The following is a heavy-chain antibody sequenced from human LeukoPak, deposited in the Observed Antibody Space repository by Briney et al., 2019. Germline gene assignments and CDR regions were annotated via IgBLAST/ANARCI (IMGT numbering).Heavy chain of an antibody. D-gene: IGHD2-2*01. CDR1: GFPFSNFW. Sequence: TGGSLRLSCAASGFPFSNFWMTWVRQAPGKGLEWVANINPDGSGKHYADSVKGRISISRDNAKKTLYLQMTSLRVEDTGLYYCSSQPAVLDLGLWGQGILVTVSS. CDR2: INPDGSGK. CDR3: SSQPAVLDLGL. V-gene: IGHV3-7*01. J-gene: IGHJ4*02.